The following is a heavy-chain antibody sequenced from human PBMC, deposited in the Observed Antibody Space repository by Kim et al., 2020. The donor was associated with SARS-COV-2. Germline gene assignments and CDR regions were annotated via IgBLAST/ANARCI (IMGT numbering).Heavy chain of an antibody. Sequence: LEWVAIISYDGSNEYYADSVKGRFTISRDNSKNTLYLQMNSLRAEDTALFYCAKALLRGVNYYYYGMDVWGQGTTVTVSS. D-gene: IGHD3-10*01. CDR2: ISYDGSNE. CDR3: AKALLRGVNYYYYGMDV. J-gene: IGHJ6*02. V-gene: IGHV3-30*18.